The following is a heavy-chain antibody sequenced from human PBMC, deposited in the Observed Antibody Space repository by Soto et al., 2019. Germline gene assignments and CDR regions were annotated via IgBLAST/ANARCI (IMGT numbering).Heavy chain of an antibody. J-gene: IGHJ4*02. CDR3: AAVQGYYYDSSGYHDDY. Sequence: SVKVSCKASGFTFTSSAVQWVRQARGQRLEWIGWIVVGSGNTNYAQKFQERVTITRDMSTGTAYMELSSLRSEDTAVYYCAAVQGYYYDSSGYHDDYWGQGTLVTVSS. CDR2: IVVGSGNT. V-gene: IGHV1-58*01. D-gene: IGHD3-22*01. CDR1: GFTFTSSA.